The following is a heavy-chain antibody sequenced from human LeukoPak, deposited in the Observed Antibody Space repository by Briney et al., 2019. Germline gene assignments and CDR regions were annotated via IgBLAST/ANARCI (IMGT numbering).Heavy chain of an antibody. J-gene: IGHJ4*02. CDR1: GFTFSSYA. Sequence: GGSLRLSCAASGFTFSSYAMSWVRQAPGKGLEWVSAISGSGGSTYYADSVKGRFTISGDNSKNTLYLQMNSLRAEDTAVYYCAKDPLHTYGGYGWAAYYFDYWGQGTLVTVSS. D-gene: IGHD4-17*01. CDR2: ISGSGGST. V-gene: IGHV3-23*01. CDR3: AKDPLHTYGGYGWAAYYFDY.